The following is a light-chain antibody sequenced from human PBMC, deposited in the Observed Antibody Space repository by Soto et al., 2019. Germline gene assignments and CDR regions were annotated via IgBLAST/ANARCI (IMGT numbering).Light chain of an antibody. J-gene: IGLJ1*01. CDR2: DVS. V-gene: IGLV2-14*01. CDR3: SSYTSSSVGV. Sequence: QSVLTQPASVSGSPGQSITISCTGTSSDVGGYNYVSWYQQHPGKAPKLIIYDVSNRPSGVSNRFSGSKSGNTASLTISGLQAEDEADYYCSSYTSSSVGVFGTGTKVPVL. CDR1: SSDVGGYNY.